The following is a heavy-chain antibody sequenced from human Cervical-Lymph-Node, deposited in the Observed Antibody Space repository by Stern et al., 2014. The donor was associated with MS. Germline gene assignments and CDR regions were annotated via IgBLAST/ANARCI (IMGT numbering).Heavy chain of an antibody. J-gene: IGHJ4*02. V-gene: IGHV5-51*01. D-gene: IGHD4-17*01. CDR1: GYSFTANW. CDR2: LYPGDSDT. CDR3: ARDYGDYAFDY. Sequence: EMQLVESGAEVKKPGESLKISCKGSGYSFTANWIAWVRQMPGKCLEWMGILYPGDSDTRYSPSFQGQVTISADKSISTAYLQWSSLKASDTAMYYCARDYGDYAFDYWGQGTLVTVSS.